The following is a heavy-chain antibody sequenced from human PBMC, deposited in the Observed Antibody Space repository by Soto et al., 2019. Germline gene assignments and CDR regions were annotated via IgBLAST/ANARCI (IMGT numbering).Heavy chain of an antibody. Sequence: PSETLSLTCTVSGGSISSSSYYWGWIRQPPGKGLEWIGSIYYSGSTYYNPSLKSRVTISVDTSKNQFSLKLSSVTAADTAVYYCARYHSSGWYDVDWFDPWGQGTLVTVSS. D-gene: IGHD6-19*01. CDR2: IYYSGST. CDR1: GGSISSSSYY. CDR3: ARYHSSGWYDVDWFDP. V-gene: IGHV4-39*01. J-gene: IGHJ5*02.